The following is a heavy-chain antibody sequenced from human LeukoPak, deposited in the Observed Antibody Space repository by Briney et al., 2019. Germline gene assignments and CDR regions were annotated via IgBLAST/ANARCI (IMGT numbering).Heavy chain of an antibody. CDR3: ARVRSYCTNGVCYWDLDY. CDR2: INPNSGGT. CDR1: GYTFTGYY. V-gene: IGHV1-2*02. J-gene: IGHJ4*02. D-gene: IGHD2-8*01. Sequence: ASVKASFKASGYTFTGYYMHWVRQAPGQGLEWMGWINPNSGGTNYAQKFQGRVTMTRDTSISTAYMELSRLRSDDTAVYYCARVRSYCTNGVCYWDLDYWGQGTLVTVSS.